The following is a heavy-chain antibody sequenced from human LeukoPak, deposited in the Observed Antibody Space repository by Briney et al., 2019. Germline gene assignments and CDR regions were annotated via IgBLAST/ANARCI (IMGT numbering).Heavy chain of an antibody. J-gene: IGHJ6*03. CDR3: ASHTDYYYYYYMDV. CDR2: IYTSGST. CDR1: GGSISSGSYY. Sequence: PSETLSLTCTVSGGSISSGSYYWSWIRQPAEKGLEWIGRIYTSGSTNYNPSLKSRVTISVDTSKNQFSLKLSSVTAADTAVYYCASHTDYYYYYYMDVWGKGTTVTVSS. V-gene: IGHV4-61*02.